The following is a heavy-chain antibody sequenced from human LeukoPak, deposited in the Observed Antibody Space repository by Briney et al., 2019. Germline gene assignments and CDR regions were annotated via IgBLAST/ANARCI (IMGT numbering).Heavy chain of an antibody. CDR3: ARDGSDYYSRNWFDP. V-gene: IGHV4-4*07. Sequence: PSETLSLTCTVSGGSISSYYWSWVRQPAGKGLEWIGRIYTSGSTNYNPSLKSRVTMSVDTSKNQISLKLSSVTAADTAVYYCARDGSDYYSRNWFDPWGQGTLVTVSS. D-gene: IGHD3-22*01. CDR2: IYTSGST. J-gene: IGHJ5*02. CDR1: GGSISSYY.